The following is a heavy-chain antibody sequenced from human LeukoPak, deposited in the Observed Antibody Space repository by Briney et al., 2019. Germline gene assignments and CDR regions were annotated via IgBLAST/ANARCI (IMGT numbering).Heavy chain of an antibody. Sequence: PGGSLRLSCAASGFSFSSYAMSWVRQAPGKGLEWVSGISGSGGSTYYADSVKGRLTISRDNSRNTLYLQMNSLRAEDTAIYYCAKEDYDSWSAYGDAFDMWGQGTMVTVSS. V-gene: IGHV3-23*01. CDR1: GFSFSSYA. J-gene: IGHJ3*02. D-gene: IGHD3-3*01. CDR3: AKEDYDSWSAYGDAFDM. CDR2: ISGSGGST.